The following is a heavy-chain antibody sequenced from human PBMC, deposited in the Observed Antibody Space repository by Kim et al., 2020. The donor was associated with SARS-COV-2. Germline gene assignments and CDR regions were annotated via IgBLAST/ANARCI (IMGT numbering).Heavy chain of an antibody. CDR2: IITIFGTA. Sequence: SVTVSCKASGGTFSSYAISWVRQAPGQGLEWMGGIITIFGTANYAQKFQGRVTITADESTSTAYMELSSLRSEDTAVYYCARARRGYYDSSGYYIYWGQGALVPVSS. V-gene: IGHV1-69*13. CDR3: ARARRGYYDSSGYYIY. D-gene: IGHD3-22*01. J-gene: IGHJ4*02. CDR1: GGTFSSYA.